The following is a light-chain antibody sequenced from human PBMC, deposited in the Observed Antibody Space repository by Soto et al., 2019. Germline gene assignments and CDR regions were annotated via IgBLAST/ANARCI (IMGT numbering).Light chain of an antibody. J-gene: IGKJ4*01. V-gene: IGKV1-9*01. CDR3: QQLNSYPLT. Sequence: IQLTHSPSSLSASVGDRVTITCRASQGISSYLAWYQQKPGKAPKLLIYAASTLQSGVPSRFSGSGSGTDLTLTISSLQPEDFATYYCQQLNSYPLTFGGGTKVEIK. CDR1: QGISSY. CDR2: AAS.